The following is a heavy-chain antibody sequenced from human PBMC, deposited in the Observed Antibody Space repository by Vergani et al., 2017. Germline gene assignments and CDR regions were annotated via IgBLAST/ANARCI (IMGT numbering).Heavy chain of an antibody. J-gene: IGHJ5*02. V-gene: IGHV3-30-3*01. CDR3: ARDKGTQYYYDSSGWFDP. Sequence: QVQLVESGGGVVQPGRSLRLSCAASGFTFSSYAMHWVRQAPGKGLEWVAVISYDGSNKYYADSVKGRFTISRDNSKNTLYPQMNSLRAEDTAVYYCARDKGTQYYYDSSGWFDPWGQGTLVTVSS. D-gene: IGHD3-22*01. CDR2: ISYDGSNK. CDR1: GFTFSSYA.